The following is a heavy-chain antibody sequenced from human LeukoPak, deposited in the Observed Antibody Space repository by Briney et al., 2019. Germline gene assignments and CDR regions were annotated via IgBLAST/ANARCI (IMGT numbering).Heavy chain of an antibody. V-gene: IGHV4-34*01. CDR2: MKVGGGT. CDR1: GGSLSDYR. D-gene: IGHD5-12*01. CDR3: ARVAPGY. Sequence: ETLSLTCAVYGGSLSDYRWTWLRQPPGKGLEWLGHMKVGGGTKYHASRNSRVTMSLDESKTQFSLKLTSVSAADTDVYYCARVAPGYWGQGTLVSLSS. J-gene: IGHJ4*02.